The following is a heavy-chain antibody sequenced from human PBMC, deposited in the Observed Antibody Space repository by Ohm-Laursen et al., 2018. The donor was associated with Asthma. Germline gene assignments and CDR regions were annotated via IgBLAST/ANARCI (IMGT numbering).Heavy chain of an antibody. J-gene: IGHJ3*02. CDR3: ARNTRELPFFDI. CDR1: GGSFSGYY. V-gene: IGHV4-34*09. CDR2: INHSGST. Sequence: SETLSLTCAVYGGSFSGYYWSWIRQPPGKGLEWIGEINHSGSTNYNPSLRSRVTISVDTSKNQFSLKLSSVTAADTAVFYCARNTRELPFFDIWGQGTLVTVSS. D-gene: IGHD1-7*01.